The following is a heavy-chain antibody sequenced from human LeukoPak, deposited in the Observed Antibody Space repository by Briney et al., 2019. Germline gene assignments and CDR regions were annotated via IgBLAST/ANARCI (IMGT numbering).Heavy chain of an antibody. D-gene: IGHD1-26*01. Sequence: SETLSLTCTVSGGSISSYYWSWIRQPPGKGLEWIGYIYYSGNTNYNPSLKSRVTISVDTSKNQFSLKLSSVTAADMAVYYCARALGATTGGLYFQHWGQGTLVTVSS. CDR3: ARALGATTGGLYFQH. CDR1: GGSISSYY. CDR2: IYYSGNT. V-gene: IGHV4-59*01. J-gene: IGHJ1*01.